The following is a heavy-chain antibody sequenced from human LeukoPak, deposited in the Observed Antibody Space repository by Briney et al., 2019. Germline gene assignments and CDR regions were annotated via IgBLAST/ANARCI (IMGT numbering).Heavy chain of an antibody. CDR2: IYYSGST. Sequence: PSETLSLTCALYHESFSDYWRWIRQPPGKGLEWIGYIYYSGSTNYNPSLKSRVTISVDTSKNQFSLKLSSVTAADTAVYYCARFTPIGKATTVTTFASFGYFQHWGQGTLVTVSS. D-gene: IGHD4-17*01. CDR1: HESFSDY. CDR3: ARFTPIGKATTVTTFASFGYFQH. J-gene: IGHJ1*01. V-gene: IGHV4-59*01.